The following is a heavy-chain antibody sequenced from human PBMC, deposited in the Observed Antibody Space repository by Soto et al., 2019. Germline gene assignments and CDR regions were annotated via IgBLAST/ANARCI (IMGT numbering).Heavy chain of an antibody. D-gene: IGHD3-22*01. Sequence: ASVKVSCKASGYTFTGYYMHWVLQSPLQGRDGMGWINPNSGGTNYAQKFQGRVTMTRDTSISTAYMELSRLRSDDTAVYYCARLGASSYYDSSGSTSDYYGMDVWGQGTTVTVSS. CDR2: INPNSGGT. CDR1: GYTFTGYY. V-gene: IGHV1-2*02. J-gene: IGHJ6*02. CDR3: ARLGASSYYDSSGSTSDYYGMDV.